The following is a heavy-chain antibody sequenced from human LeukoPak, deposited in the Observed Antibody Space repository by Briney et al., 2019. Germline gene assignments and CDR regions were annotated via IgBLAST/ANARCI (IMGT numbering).Heavy chain of an antibody. J-gene: IGHJ4*02. CDR3: AATMVRGVTRYSFDY. Sequence: SETLSLTCAVYGGSFSGYYWSWIRQPPGKGLEWIGEINHSGSTNYNPSLKSRVTISVDTSKNQFSLKLSSVTAADTAVYYCAATMVRGVTRYSFDYWGQGTLVTVSS. CDR1: GGSFSGYY. V-gene: IGHV4-34*01. CDR2: INHSGST. D-gene: IGHD3-10*01.